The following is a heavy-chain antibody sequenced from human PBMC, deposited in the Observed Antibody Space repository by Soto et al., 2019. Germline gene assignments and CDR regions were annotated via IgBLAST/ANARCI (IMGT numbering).Heavy chain of an antibody. CDR1: GASISGSYYY. Sequence: SETLSLTCAVSGASISGSYYYWAWLRQSPGKGPEWIGSVFYTGFTSYNPSLESRVSVSVDTSKSQFSLKLSAVTAADTVVYYCATSQKGYNWNYFDHWGQGALVTVSS. J-gene: IGHJ4*02. V-gene: IGHV4-39*01. CDR2: VFYTGFT. D-gene: IGHD1-20*01. CDR3: ATSQKGYNWNYFDH.